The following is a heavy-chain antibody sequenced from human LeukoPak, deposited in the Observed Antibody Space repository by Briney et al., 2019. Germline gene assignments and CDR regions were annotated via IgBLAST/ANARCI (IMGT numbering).Heavy chain of an antibody. Sequence: SETLSLTCTVSGASISSHYWSWIRQSPGKGLEWIGYISYSGITNYNPSLKSRVTISVDPSKNHFSLRLSSVTAADTAVYYCASRAHCSSGSCYGNWFDPWGQGTLVTVSS. CDR3: ASRAHCSSGSCYGNWFDP. D-gene: IGHD2-15*01. CDR1: GASISSHY. V-gene: IGHV4-59*11. J-gene: IGHJ5*02. CDR2: ISYSGIT.